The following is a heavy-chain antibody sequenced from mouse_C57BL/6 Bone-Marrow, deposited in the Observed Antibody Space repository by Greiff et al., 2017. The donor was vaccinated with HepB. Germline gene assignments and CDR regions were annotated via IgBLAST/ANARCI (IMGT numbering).Heavy chain of an antibody. Sequence: EVKLMESGGGLVQSGRSLRLSCATSGFTFSDFYMEWVRQAPGKGLEWIAASRNKANDYTTEYSASVKGRFIVSRDTSQSILYLQMNALRAEDTAIYYCARAYGSSLYYYAMDYWGQGTSVTVSS. CDR2: SRNKANDYTT. CDR3: ARAYGSSLYYYAMDY. V-gene: IGHV7-1*01. D-gene: IGHD1-1*01. CDR1: GFTFSDFY. J-gene: IGHJ4*01.